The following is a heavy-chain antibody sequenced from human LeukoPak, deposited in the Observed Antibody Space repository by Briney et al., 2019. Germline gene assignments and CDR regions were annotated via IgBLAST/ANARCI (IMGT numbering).Heavy chain of an antibody. CDR1: GFTFSNHG. V-gene: IGHV3-21*05. D-gene: IGHD3-10*01. CDR3: ARRGLYFDY. Sequence: GGSLRLSCTASGFTFSNHGMNWVRQAPGKGLEWISYISSTSTDIYYVDSVKGRFTISRDDAKNSLYLQMNSLRPEDTSIYYCARRGLYFDYWGQGILVTVSS. CDR2: ISSTSTDI. J-gene: IGHJ4*02.